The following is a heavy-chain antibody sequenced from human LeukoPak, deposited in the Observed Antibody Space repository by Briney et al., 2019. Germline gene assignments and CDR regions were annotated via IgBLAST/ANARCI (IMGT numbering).Heavy chain of an antibody. Sequence: PGGSLRLSCAASGFTFSSYGMHWVRQAPGKGLEWVAFIRYDGSNKYYADSVKGRSTISRDNSKNTLYLQMNSLRAEDTAVYYCANGEAGPSYYYYYMDVWGKGTTVTVSS. D-gene: IGHD3-10*01. CDR3: ANGEAGPSYYYYYMDV. CDR2: IRYDGSNK. CDR1: GFTFSSYG. J-gene: IGHJ6*03. V-gene: IGHV3-30*02.